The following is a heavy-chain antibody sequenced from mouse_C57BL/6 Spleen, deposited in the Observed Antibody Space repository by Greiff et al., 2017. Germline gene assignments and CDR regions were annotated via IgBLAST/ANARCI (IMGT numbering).Heavy chain of an antibody. CDR3: ARSLCSSPYYFDY. CDR2: IYPGDGDT. D-gene: IGHD1-1*01. V-gene: IGHV1-80*01. Sequence: QVQLQQSGAELVKPGASVKISCKASGYAFSSYWMNWVKQRPGKGLEWIGQIYPGDGDTNYNGKFKGKATLTADKSSSTAYMQLSSLTSEDSAFYVCARSLCSSPYYFDYWGQGTTLTVSS. J-gene: IGHJ2*01. CDR1: GYAFSSYW.